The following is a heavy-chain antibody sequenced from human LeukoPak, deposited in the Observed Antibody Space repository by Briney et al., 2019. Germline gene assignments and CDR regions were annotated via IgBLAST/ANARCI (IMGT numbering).Heavy chain of an antibody. CDR1: GFTFSSYG. CDR3: ARDPSGSAEGY. J-gene: IGHJ4*02. V-gene: IGHV3-21*01. Sequence: GGSLRLSCAPSGFTFSSYGMHWVRQAPGKGLEWVSSISGSSSYIYYADSVKGRFTISRDNAKNSLYLQMNSLRAEDTAVYYCARDPSGSAEGYWGQGTLVTVSS. D-gene: IGHD1-26*01. CDR2: ISGSSSYI.